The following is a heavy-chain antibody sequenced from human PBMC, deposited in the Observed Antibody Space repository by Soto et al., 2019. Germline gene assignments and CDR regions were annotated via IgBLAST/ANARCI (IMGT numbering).Heavy chain of an antibody. CDR2: IIHIFGTA. J-gene: IGHJ6*02. CDR1: GGTFSSYA. Sequence: QVQLVQSGAEVKKPGSSVKVSCKASGGTFSSYAISWVRQAPGQGLEWMGGIIHIFGTANYAQKFQGRVTITADKSTSTAYMELSSLRSEDTAVYYCARERFGPHYGGNSHGMDVWGQGTTVTVSS. V-gene: IGHV1-69*06. CDR3: ARERFGPHYGGNSHGMDV. D-gene: IGHD4-17*01.